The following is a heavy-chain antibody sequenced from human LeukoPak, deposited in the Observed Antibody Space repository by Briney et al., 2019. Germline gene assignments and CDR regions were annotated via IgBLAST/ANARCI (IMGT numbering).Heavy chain of an antibody. V-gene: IGHV4-59*01. CDR3: ARDHFGSGWNTNYMDV. CDR1: GGSISSYY. CDR2: IYYNGST. D-gene: IGHD6-19*01. Sequence: PSETLSLTCTVSGGSISSYYWSWIRQPPGKGLEWIGYIYYNGSTNYNPSLKSRVTISVDTSKNQFSLKLSSVTAADTAVYYCARDHFGSGWNTNYMDVWGKGTTVTVSS. J-gene: IGHJ6*03.